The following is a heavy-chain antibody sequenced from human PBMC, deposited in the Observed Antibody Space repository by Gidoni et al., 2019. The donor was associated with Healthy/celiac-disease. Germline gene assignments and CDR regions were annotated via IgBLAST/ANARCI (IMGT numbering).Heavy chain of an antibody. CDR1: GFPFRSYA. D-gene: IGHD2-21*02. J-gene: IGHJ4*02. CDR3: AKDSLVVTPGNFDY. Sequence: EVQLLESRGGLVQPGGSLRLSCSASGFPFRSYAMSWVRQGPGKGLEWVSAISGSGGSTYYADSVKGRFTISRDNSKNTLYLQMNSLRAEDTAVYYCAKDSLVVTPGNFDYWGQGTLVTVSS. V-gene: IGHV3-23*01. CDR2: ISGSGGST.